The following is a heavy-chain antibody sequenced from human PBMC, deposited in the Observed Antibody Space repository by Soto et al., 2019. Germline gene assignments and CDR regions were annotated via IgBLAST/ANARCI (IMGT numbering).Heavy chain of an antibody. Sequence: PSEILSLTCTVSGRPVSSTSNYWTWIRQPPGKRLECIGYIHHSGRNNYNPSLKSRLAMSVDTSKNHFSLKLSSLTAADTAGYYCAIAWELLYFYYWGQGALVTDSS. CDR2: IHHSGRN. D-gene: IGHD1-26*01. CDR3: AIAWELLYFYY. V-gene: IGHV4-61*01. J-gene: IGHJ4*02. CDR1: GRPVSSTSNY.